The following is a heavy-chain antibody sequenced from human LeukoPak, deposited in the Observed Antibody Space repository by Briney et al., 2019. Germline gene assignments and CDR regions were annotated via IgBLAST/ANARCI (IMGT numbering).Heavy chain of an antibody. Sequence: GGSLRLSCAASGFTFTNYWMHWVRQAPGKGLGWVSAISGSGGSTYYADSVKGRFTISRDNSKNTLYLQMNSLRAEDTAVYYCAKDVWFGDLVVYWGQGTLVTVSS. V-gene: IGHV3-23*01. CDR3: AKDVWFGDLVVY. CDR1: GFTFTNYW. CDR2: ISGSGGST. D-gene: IGHD3-10*01. J-gene: IGHJ4*02.